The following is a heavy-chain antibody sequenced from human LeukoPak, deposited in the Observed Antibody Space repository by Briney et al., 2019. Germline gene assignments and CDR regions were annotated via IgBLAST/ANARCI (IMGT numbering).Heavy chain of an antibody. CDR2: IRYDGSSR. Sequence: GGSLRLSCETSGFTFSSYGMHWVRQAPGKGLEWVAFIRYDGSSRYYADSVKGRSTISRDYSKDTVYLQMNSPRTEDTAIYYCARDIMILVPKYYFDLWGQGTLVTVSS. J-gene: IGHJ4*02. CDR3: ARDIMILVPKYYFDL. D-gene: IGHD2-8*02. V-gene: IGHV3-30*02. CDR1: GFTFSSYG.